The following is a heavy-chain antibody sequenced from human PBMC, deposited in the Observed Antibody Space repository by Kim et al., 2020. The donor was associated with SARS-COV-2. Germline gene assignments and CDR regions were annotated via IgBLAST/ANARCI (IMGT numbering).Heavy chain of an antibody. CDR2: IDYSGRT. J-gene: IGHJ5*02. CDR3: VRRVPGGPATAIFGP. D-gene: IGHD2-2*01. V-gene: IGHV4-39*01. CDR1: GGSISSGSYF. Sequence: SETLSLTCTVSGGSISSGSYFWAWIRQTPGKGLEWIGHIDYSGRTYYQPSLMGRVTISVDTSKNQFSLRVSPVTAADTAIYYCVRRVPGGPATAIFGPWG.